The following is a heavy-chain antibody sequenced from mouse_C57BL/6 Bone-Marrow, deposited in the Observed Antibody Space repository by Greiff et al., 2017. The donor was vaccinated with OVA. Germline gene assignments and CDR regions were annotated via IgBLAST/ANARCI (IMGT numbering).Heavy chain of an antibody. CDR3: ARGYYYGSRRSLYDFDY. J-gene: IGHJ2*01. V-gene: IGHV1-20*01. Sequence: VQLQQSGPELVKPGDSVKISCKASGYSFTGYFMNWVMQSHGKSLEWIGRINPYNGDTFYNQKFKGKATLTVDKYSSKVHMELRRLTSEDSAVYYCARGYYYGSRRSLYDFDYWGQGTTLTVSS. CDR1: GYSFTGYF. D-gene: IGHD1-1*01. CDR2: INPYNGDT.